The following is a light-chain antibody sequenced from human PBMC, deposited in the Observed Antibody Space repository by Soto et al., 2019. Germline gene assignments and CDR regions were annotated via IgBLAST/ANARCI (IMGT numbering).Light chain of an antibody. V-gene: IGKV3-20*01. CDR2: GAS. CDR3: QQYGDSPRT. CDR1: QSVSSNY. Sequence: EIVLTQSPGTLSLSPGERATLSCRASQSVSSNYLAWYQQKLGQAPRLLIYGASSRATGIPDRFSGSGSGTDFTLTISRLEPEDSAVYYCQQYGDSPRTFGQGTKVEIK. J-gene: IGKJ1*01.